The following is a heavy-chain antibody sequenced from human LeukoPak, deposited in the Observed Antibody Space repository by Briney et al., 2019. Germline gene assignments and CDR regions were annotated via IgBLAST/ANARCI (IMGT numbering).Heavy chain of an antibody. J-gene: IGHJ4*02. V-gene: IGHV3-66*01. CDR2: IYDGDST. Sequence: GGSLRLSCAASGFTVSSNYLSWVRQAPGKGLEWVSVIYDGDSTYYPDSVKGRFTISRDNSRSTLFLQMTSLRAEDTAVYYCARVAPAGTYFDYWGQGTLVTVSS. CDR1: GFTVSSNY. CDR3: ARVAPAGTYFDY. D-gene: IGHD6-13*01.